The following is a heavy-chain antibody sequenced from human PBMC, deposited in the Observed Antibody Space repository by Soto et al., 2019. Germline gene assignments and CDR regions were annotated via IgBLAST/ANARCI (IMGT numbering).Heavy chain of an antibody. V-gene: IGHV1-69*13. Sequence: GASVKVSCKASGGTFSSYAISWVRQAPGQGLEWMGGIIPIFGTANYAQKFQGRVTITADESTSTAYMELSSLRSEDTAVYYCARADYDILTGHSSTNYPIFDYWGQGTLVTVSS. CDR1: GGTFSSYA. J-gene: IGHJ4*02. CDR3: ARADYDILTGHSSTNYPIFDY. CDR2: IIPIFGTA. D-gene: IGHD3-9*01.